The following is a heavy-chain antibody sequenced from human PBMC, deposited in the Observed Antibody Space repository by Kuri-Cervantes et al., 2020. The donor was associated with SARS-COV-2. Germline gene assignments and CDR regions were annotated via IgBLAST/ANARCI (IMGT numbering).Heavy chain of an antibody. J-gene: IGHJ4*02. V-gene: IGHV3-64D*06. CDR2: ISSTGRTT. CDR3: VRDSGDTSESEGAYDY. D-gene: IGHD3-10*01. CDR1: GFTFSIYT. Sequence: ETLSLTCAASGFTFSIYTIHWVRQAPGKGLQYVSAISSTGRTTYYADSVKGRFTISRDNSRNTLDLQMSSLRAEDTAVYYCVRDSGDTSESEGAYDYWGQGTLVTVSS.